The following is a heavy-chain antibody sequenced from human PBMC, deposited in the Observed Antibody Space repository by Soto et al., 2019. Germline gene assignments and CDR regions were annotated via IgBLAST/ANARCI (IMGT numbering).Heavy chain of an antibody. D-gene: IGHD3-10*02. CDR2: INHSGST. J-gene: IGHJ6*03. CDR3: ARGTPLADFVHYYYYYMDV. Sequence: QVQLQQWGAGLLKPSETLSLTCAVYGGSFSGYYWSWIRQPPGKGLEWIGEINHSGSTNYNPSLKSRVTISVDTSKNQFSLKLSSVTAADTAVYYCARGTPLADFVHYYYYYMDVWGKGTTVTVSS. V-gene: IGHV4-34*01. CDR1: GGSFSGYY.